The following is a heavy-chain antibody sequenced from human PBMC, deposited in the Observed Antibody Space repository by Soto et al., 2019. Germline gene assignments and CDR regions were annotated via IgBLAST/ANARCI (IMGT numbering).Heavy chain of an antibody. CDR1: GFTFSGSA. CDR2: IRSKANSYAT. Sequence: GGSLRLSCAASGFTFSGSAMHWVRQASGKGLEWVGRIRSKANSYATAYAASVKGRFTISRDDSKNTAYLQMNSLKTEDTAVYYCTRHPYSDYYYYYGMDVWGQGTTVTVSS. V-gene: IGHV3-73*01. J-gene: IGHJ6*02. D-gene: IGHD5-18*01. CDR3: TRHPYSDYYYYYGMDV.